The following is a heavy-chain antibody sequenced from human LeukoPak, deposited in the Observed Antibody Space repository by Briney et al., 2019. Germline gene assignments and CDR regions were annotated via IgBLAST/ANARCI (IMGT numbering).Heavy chain of an antibody. D-gene: IGHD3-3*01. V-gene: IGHV3-30*18. CDR2: ISYDGSNK. CDR3: AKDLGDLQYFQH. CDR1: GFTFSSYG. J-gene: IGHJ1*01. Sequence: GGSLRLSCAASGFTFSSYGMHWVRQAPGKGLEWVAVISYDGSNKYYADSVKGRFTISRDNSKNTLYLQMNSLRAEDTAVYYCAKDLGDLQYFQHWGQGTLVTVSS.